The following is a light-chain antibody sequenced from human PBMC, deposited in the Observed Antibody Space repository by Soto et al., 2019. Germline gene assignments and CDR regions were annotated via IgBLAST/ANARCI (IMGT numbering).Light chain of an antibody. J-gene: IGKJ3*01. CDR1: QSVSNNY. Sequence: EIVLTQSPCTLSLSAGERATLSCRAIQSVSNNYLAWYQQKPGQAPRLLIYGAFTGATGVPARFSGSGSGTDFTLTITSLEPEDFAVYYCQQRAIWRGVTFGPGTKVIS. CDR3: QQRAIWRGVT. V-gene: IGKV3D-20*02. CDR2: GAF.